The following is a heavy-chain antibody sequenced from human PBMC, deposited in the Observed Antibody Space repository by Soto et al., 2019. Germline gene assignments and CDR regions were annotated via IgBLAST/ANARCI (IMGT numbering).Heavy chain of an antibody. CDR2: INAGSGNT. Sequence: QVQLVQSGAEVKKPGASVKVSCTASGYTFTHYAIHWVRHDPGQRLEWMGFINAGSGNTKYSQTFQGRLTFTKDTSASTANMDLSSLRAEDTAIYYCARGLAADGAWGQGTLVTVSS. CDR1: GYTFTHYA. D-gene: IGHD6-13*01. V-gene: IGHV1-3*01. J-gene: IGHJ5*02. CDR3: ARGLAADGA.